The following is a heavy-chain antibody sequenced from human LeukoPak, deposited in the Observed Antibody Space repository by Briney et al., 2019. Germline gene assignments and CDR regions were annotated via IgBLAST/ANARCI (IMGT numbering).Heavy chain of an antibody. CDR3: ANPWYYYGSGSY. J-gene: IGHJ4*02. D-gene: IGHD3-10*01. Sequence: GGSLRLSCAASGFTFSIYARSCVRQAPGKGLEWLSAISGSGGSTYYADSVKGRFTISRDNSKNTLYLQMNSLRAEDTAVYYCANPWYYYGSGSYWGQGTLVTVSS. CDR2: ISGSGGST. V-gene: IGHV3-23*01. CDR1: GFTFSIYA.